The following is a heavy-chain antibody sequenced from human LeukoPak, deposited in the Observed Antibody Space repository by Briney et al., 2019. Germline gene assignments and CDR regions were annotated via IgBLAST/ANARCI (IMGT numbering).Heavy chain of an antibody. V-gene: IGHV3-48*01. CDR2: ISSSGGTI. CDR3: AKVGDSSGYYGCGAFDI. D-gene: IGHD3-22*01. CDR1: GFTFSTYS. J-gene: IGHJ3*02. Sequence: GGSLRLSCAASGFTFSTYSMDWVRQAPGKGLEWISSISSSGGTIYYADSAKGRFTISRDNSKNTLYLQMNSLRAEDTAVYYCAKVGDSSGYYGCGAFDIWGQGTMVTVSS.